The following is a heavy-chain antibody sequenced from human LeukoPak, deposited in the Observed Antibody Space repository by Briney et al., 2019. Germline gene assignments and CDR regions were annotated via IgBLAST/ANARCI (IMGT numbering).Heavy chain of an antibody. D-gene: IGHD2-15*01. V-gene: IGHV1-2*02. CDR1: GYTFNGYY. CDR2: INPNSGGT. CDR3: ARLLGYCSGGSCRRLFDP. J-gene: IGHJ5*02. Sequence: ASVKVPCKASGYTFNGYYMHWVRQAPGQGLEWIGWINPNSGGTNYAQKFQGRVTMTRDTSISTAYMELSRLRSDDTAVYYCARLLGYCSGGSCRRLFDPWGQGTLVTVSS.